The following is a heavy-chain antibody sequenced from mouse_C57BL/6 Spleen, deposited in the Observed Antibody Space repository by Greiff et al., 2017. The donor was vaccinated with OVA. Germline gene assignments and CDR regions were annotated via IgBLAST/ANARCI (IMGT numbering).Heavy chain of an antibody. CDR2: INPNNGGT. V-gene: IGHV1-26*01. Sequence: VQLQQSGPELVKPGASVKISCKASGYTFTDYYMNWVKQSHGKSLEWIGDINPNNGGTSYNQKFKGKATLTVDNSSSTAYMELRSLTSEDSAVYYCARGGSSPYYFDDWGQGTTLTVSS. J-gene: IGHJ2*01. D-gene: IGHD1-1*01. CDR3: ARGGSSPYYFDD. CDR1: GYTFTDYY.